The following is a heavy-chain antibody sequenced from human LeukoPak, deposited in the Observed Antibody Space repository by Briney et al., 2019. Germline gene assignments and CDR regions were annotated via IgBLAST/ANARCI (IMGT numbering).Heavy chain of an antibody. Sequence: GGSLRLSCGASGFTFSRTWMHWVRQAPGKGLVCVSRINSDGTSTVYADSVKGRFTISRDNAKNTVYLQMSGLGVDDTAVYYCARDNYYSIGYWGQGTLVTASS. D-gene: IGHD1-26*01. J-gene: IGHJ4*02. CDR1: GFTFSRTW. CDR2: INSDGTST. CDR3: ARDNYYSIGY. V-gene: IGHV3-74*01.